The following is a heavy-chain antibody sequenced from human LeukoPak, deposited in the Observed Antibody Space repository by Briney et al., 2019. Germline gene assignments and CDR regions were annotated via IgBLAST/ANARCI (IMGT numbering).Heavy chain of an antibody. CDR2: IKSKTDGWTT. J-gene: IGHJ4*02. CDR1: GFTFSNAW. CDR3: TTDALLNYDSSGYLDY. V-gene: IGHV3-15*01. D-gene: IGHD3-22*01. Sequence: PGGSLRLSCAASGFTFSNAWMSWVHQAPGKGLEWVGRIKSKTDGWTTDYAAPVKGRVTISRDDSKNTLYLQMNSLKTEDTAVYYCTTDALLNYDSSGYLDYWGQGTLVTVSS.